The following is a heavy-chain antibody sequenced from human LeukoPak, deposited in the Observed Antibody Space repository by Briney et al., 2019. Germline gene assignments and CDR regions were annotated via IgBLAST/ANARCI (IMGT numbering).Heavy chain of an antibody. CDR2: IYYSGST. J-gene: IGHJ4*02. Sequence: SETLSLTCSVSDGSINSYYWNWIRQPPGKGLEWIGYIYYSGSTNYNPSLKSRVTISVDTSKNQFSLKLSSVTAADTAVYYCARVSPYGDFDYWGQGTLVTVSS. CDR3: ARVSPYGDFDY. D-gene: IGHD4-17*01. V-gene: IGHV4-59*01. CDR1: DGSINSYY.